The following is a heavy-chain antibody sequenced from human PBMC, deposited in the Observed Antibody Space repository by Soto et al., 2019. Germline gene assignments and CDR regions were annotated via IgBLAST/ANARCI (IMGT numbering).Heavy chain of an antibody. CDR3: ARLSRPNYYDTSGFFKDNWFDP. D-gene: IGHD3-22*01. J-gene: IGHJ5*02. CDR1: GGTFNSYD. Sequence: QVQLVQSGAELKKPGSSMKVSCKASGGTFNSYDINWVRQAPGQGLEWMGGIIPIVETPKYAQKFQGRVSITADESTNTVYMELSSLRSDDTAMYYCARLSRPNYYDTSGFFKDNWFDPWGQGTLVTVSS. V-gene: IGHV1-69*01. CDR2: IIPIVETP.